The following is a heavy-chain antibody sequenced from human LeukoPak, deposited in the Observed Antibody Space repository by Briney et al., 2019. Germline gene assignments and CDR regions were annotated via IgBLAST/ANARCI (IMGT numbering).Heavy chain of an antibody. J-gene: IGHJ4*02. CDR3: SRGGNFYRGHYFDY. D-gene: IGHD1-26*01. CDR1: RGSISEYY. Sequence: PSETLSLTCTVSRGSISEYYWYWIRQPPGKGLEWIGYIYYTGSTKYHPSLTSRLTISVDTSKNQFSLRLTSVTAADTAVYYWSRGGNFYRGHYFDYWGQGALVTVSS. V-gene: IGHV4-59*01. CDR2: IYYTGST.